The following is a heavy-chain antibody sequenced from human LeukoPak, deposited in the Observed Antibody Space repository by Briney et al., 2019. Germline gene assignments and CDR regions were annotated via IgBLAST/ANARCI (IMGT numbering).Heavy chain of an antibody. V-gene: IGHV3-7*01. CDR1: GFPFSRSW. CDR3: ARDEVGHFDY. Sequence: RGSLRLSCASSGFPFSRSWMTWVRQAPRKGLECVANIKQDVIEKHYVDSVKGQFTIPRHNGKNSLYLQMDSLRHEDTAVYHSARDEVGHFDYWGQGTLVTVSS. CDR2: IKQDVIEK. J-gene: IGHJ4*02.